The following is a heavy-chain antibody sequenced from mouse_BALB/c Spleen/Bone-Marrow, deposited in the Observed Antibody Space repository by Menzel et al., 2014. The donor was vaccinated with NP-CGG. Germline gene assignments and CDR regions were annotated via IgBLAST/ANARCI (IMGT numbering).Heavy chain of an antibody. CDR1: GYTFTTYT. D-gene: IGHD2-1*01. CDR2: INPSSGYT. Sequence: QVQLQQSGAELARPGASVKMSCRASGYTFTTYTMHWVKQRPGQGLEWIGYINPSSGYTYYNQKFKDKATLTADKSSSAAYLQLSSLTSDGSAVYSCARVYGNYDAMDYWGQGTSVTVSS. J-gene: IGHJ4*01. CDR3: ARVYGNYDAMDY. V-gene: IGHV1-4*01.